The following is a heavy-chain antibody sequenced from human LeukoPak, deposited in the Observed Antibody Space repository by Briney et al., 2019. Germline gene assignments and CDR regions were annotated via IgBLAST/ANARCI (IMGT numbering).Heavy chain of an antibody. CDR1: GGSFSGYY. V-gene: IGHV4-34*01. J-gene: IGHJ5*02. CDR3: ARGGNDFWSRNWFDP. Sequence: PSETLSLTCAVYGGSFSGYYWSWIRQPPGKGLEWIGEINHSGSANYNPSLKSRVTISVDTSKNQFSLKLSSVTAADTAVYYCARGGNDFWSRNWFDPWGQGTLVTVSS. CDR2: INHSGSA. D-gene: IGHD3-3*01.